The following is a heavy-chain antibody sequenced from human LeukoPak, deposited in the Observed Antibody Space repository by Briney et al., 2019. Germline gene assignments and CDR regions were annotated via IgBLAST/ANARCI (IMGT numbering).Heavy chain of an antibody. D-gene: IGHD3-10*01. J-gene: IGHJ6*03. CDR1: GFTVSSNY. Sequence: GGSLRLSCAASGFTVSSNYMSWVRQAPGKGLEWVSVIYSGGSTYYADSVKGRFTISRDNSKNTLYLQMNSLRAEDTAVYYCARDRLWFGAFYMDVWGKGTTVTISS. CDR2: IYSGGST. V-gene: IGHV3-53*01. CDR3: ARDRLWFGAFYMDV.